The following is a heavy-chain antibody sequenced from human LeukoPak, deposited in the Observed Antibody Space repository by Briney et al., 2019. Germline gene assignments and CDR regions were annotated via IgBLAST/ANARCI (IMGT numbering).Heavy chain of an antibody. J-gene: IGHJ6*02. CDR3: VRDRISVSRGYALDV. CDR2: SDDSGTFP. Sequence: SGGSLRLSCAASGFTFGQYYMTWVRQAPGKGLEWIASSDDSGTFPRYADSVKGRFSVSRDNAKKSVILQMNSLRVEDTAMYYCVRDRISVSRGYALDVWGQGTAVTVSS. D-gene: IGHD5/OR15-5a*01. V-gene: IGHV3-11*05. CDR1: GFTFGQYY.